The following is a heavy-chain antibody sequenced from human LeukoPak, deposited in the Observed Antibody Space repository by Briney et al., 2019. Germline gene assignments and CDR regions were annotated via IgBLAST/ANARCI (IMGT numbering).Heavy chain of an antibody. Sequence: ASVKVSCKASGYTFTSYDINWVRQATGQGLEWMGWMNPNSGNTGYAQKFQGRVTMTRNTSISTAYMELSSLRSEDTAVYYCARWRSGSYYYYYGMDVWGQGTTVTVSS. J-gene: IGHJ6*02. CDR1: GYTFTSYD. CDR3: ARWRSGSYYYYYGMDV. V-gene: IGHV1-8*01. CDR2: MNPNSGNT. D-gene: IGHD3-10*01.